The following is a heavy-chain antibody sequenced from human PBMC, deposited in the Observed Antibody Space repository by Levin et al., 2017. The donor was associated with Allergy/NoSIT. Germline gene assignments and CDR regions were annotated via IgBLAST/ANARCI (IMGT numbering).Heavy chain of an antibody. CDR3: ARRHSYGMYYFDY. V-gene: IGHV5-51*01. Sequence: GGSLRLSCKGSGSSFTSYWIGWVRQMPGKGLEWMGIIYPGDSDTRYSPSFQGQVTISADKSISTAYLQWSSLKASDTAMYYCARRHSYGMYYFDYWGQGTLVTVSS. D-gene: IGHD5-18*01. CDR1: GSSFTSYW. J-gene: IGHJ4*02. CDR2: IYPGDSDT.